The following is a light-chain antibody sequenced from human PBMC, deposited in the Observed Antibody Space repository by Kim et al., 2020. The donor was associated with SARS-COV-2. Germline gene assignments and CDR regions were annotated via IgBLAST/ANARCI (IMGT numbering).Light chain of an antibody. J-gene: IGLJ2*01. V-gene: IGLV3-1*01. CDR1: NVGNKY. Sequence: QIQTDSIAVSGDNVGNKYACWYQQKPGQSPVLVIYQDSKLPAGIPERFSGSNSGNTATLTVSGTQAMDEADYYCQAWDSSTVVFGGGTKLTVL. CDR3: QAWDSSTVV. CDR2: QDS.